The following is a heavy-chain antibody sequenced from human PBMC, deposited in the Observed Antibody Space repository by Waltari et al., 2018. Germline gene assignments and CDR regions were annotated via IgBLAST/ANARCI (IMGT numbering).Heavy chain of an antibody. CDR3: ARGSSIAAPIDP. Sequence: QVQLVQSGAEVKKPGSSVKVSCKASGGTFSSYAISCVRQAPGQGLEWMGGIIPILGIANYAQKFQGRVTITADKSTSTAYMELSSLRSEDTAVYYCARGSSIAAPIDPWGQGTLVTVSS. D-gene: IGHD6-6*01. V-gene: IGHV1-69*10. CDR2: IIPILGIA. CDR1: GGTFSSYA. J-gene: IGHJ5*02.